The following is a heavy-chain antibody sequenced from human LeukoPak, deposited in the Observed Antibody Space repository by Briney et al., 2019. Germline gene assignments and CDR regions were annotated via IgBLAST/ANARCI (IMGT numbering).Heavy chain of an antibody. D-gene: IGHD3-22*01. CDR2: IKQDGSLQ. V-gene: IGHV3-7*01. J-gene: IGHJ4*02. CDR3: ATSYDSSGCD. Sequence: GGSLRLSCAASGFTFSSFWMAWVRQAPGKGLVWVANIKQDGSLQYYGASVKGRFTISRDNAKNSLYLQMNSLRAEDTALYYCATSYDSSGCDWGQGTLVTVSS. CDR1: GFTFSSFW.